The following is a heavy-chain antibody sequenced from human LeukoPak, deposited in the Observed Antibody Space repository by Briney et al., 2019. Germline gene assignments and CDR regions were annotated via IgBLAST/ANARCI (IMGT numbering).Heavy chain of an antibody. Sequence: GRSLRLSCAASGFTFDDYAMHWVRQAPGEGLEWVSGISWNSGSIGYADSVKGRFTISRDNAKNSLYLQMNSLRAEDTALYYCAKSRDLDYWGQGTLVTVSS. CDR2: ISWNSGSI. CDR3: AKSRDLDY. D-gene: IGHD2-21*01. CDR1: GFTFDDYA. J-gene: IGHJ4*02. V-gene: IGHV3-9*01.